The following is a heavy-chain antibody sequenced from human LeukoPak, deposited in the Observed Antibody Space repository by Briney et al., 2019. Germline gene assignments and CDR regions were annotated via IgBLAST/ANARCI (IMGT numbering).Heavy chain of an antibody. D-gene: IGHD3-9*01. CDR1: GGSISSYY. CDR2: IYYSGST. CDR3: ARAPKLRYFDWLQEDAFDI. Sequence: SETLSLTCTVSGGSISSYYWSWIRQPPGKGLEWIGYIYYSGSTNYNPSLKSRVTISVDTSKNQSSLKLSSVTAADTAVYYCARAPKLRYFDWLQEDAFDIWGQGTMVTVSS. V-gene: IGHV4-59*01. J-gene: IGHJ3*02.